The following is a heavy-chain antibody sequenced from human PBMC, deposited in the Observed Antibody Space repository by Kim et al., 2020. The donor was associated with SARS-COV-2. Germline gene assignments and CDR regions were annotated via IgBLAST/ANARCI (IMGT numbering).Heavy chain of an antibody. Sequence: SETLSLTCAVYGGSFSGYYWSWIRQPPGKGLEWIGEINHSGSTNYNPSLKSRVTISVDTSKNQFSLKLSSVTAADTAVYYCARRAINWYFDLWGRGTLVTVSS. J-gene: IGHJ2*01. CDR2: INHSGST. CDR3: ARRAINWYFDL. V-gene: IGHV4-34*01. CDR1: GGSFSGYY. D-gene: IGHD2-21*01.